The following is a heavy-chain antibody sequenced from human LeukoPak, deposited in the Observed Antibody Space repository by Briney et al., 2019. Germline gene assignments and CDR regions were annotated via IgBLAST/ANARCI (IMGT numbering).Heavy chain of an antibody. Sequence: GGSLRLSCAASGFTFSSYAMHWVRQAPGKGLEWVAVISYDGSNKYYADSVKGRFTISRDNSKNTLYLQMNSLRAEDTAVYYCARDWYYYDSSGYLDAFDIWGQGTMVTVSS. J-gene: IGHJ3*02. CDR2: ISYDGSNK. V-gene: IGHV3-30*04. D-gene: IGHD3-22*01. CDR1: GFTFSSYA. CDR3: ARDWYYYDSSGYLDAFDI.